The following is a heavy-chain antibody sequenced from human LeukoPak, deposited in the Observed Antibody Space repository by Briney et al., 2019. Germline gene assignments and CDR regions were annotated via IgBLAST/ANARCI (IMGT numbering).Heavy chain of an antibody. D-gene: IGHD6-19*01. CDR3: ARDVAVAGTPGPYYYYYGMDV. CDR1: GYTFTSYG. J-gene: IGHJ6*02. Sequence: ASVKVSCKASGYTFTSYGISWVRQAPGQGLEWMGWISAYNGNTNYAQKLQGRVTMTTDTSTSTAYMELRSLRSDDTAVYYCARDVAVAGTPGPYYYYYGMDVWGQGTTVTVSS. V-gene: IGHV1-18*01. CDR2: ISAYNGNT.